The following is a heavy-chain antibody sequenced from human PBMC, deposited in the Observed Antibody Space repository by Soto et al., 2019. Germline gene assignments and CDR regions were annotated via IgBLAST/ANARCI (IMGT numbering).Heavy chain of an antibody. CDR1: GGSISSYY. CDR2: IYYSGST. J-gene: IGHJ4*02. V-gene: IGHV4-59*01. D-gene: IGHD3-16*01. CDR3: ARIRGWGEVSPYFDH. Sequence: SETLSLTCTVSGGSISSYYWSWIRQPPGKGLEWIGYIYYSGSTNYNPSLKSRVTISVDTSKNQFSLRVRSVTAADTAVYYFARIRGWGEVSPYFDHWGQGARVTVSS.